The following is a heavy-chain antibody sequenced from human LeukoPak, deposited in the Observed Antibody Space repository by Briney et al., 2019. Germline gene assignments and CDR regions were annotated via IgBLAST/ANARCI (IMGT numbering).Heavy chain of an antibody. CDR1: GYTFTSYG. Sequence: ASGKVSCKASGYTFTSYGISWVRQAPGQGLEWMGWISAYNGNTNYAQKLQGRVTMTTDTSTSTAYMELRSLRSDDTAVYYCARCRRNTLRYYPYYYYGMDVWGQGTTVTVSS. CDR2: ISAYNGNT. D-gene: IGHD3-9*01. V-gene: IGHV1-18*01. CDR3: ARCRRNTLRYYPYYYYGMDV. J-gene: IGHJ6*02.